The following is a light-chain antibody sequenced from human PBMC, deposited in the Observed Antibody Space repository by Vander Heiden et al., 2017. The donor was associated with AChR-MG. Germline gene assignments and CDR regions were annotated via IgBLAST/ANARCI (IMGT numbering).Light chain of an antibody. CDR1: QSVSSY. J-gene: IGKJ3*01. Sequence: EIVLTQSPATLSLSPGERATLSCTASQSVSSYLAWYQQKPGQAPRLLIYDASNRATGIPARFSGSGSGTDFTLTISSLEPEDFAVYYCQQRSNWPPFWTFGPGTKVDIK. V-gene: IGKV3-11*01. CDR2: DAS. CDR3: QQRSNWPPFWT.